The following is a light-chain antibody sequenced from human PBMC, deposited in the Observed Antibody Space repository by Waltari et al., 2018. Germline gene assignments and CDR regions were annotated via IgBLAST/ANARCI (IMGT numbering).Light chain of an antibody. Sequence: QSVLTQPASVSGSPGQPITISCPGTHSAIGSSSYVSWYHQYPGKAPKLIIYDLTERPSGVSTRFSGSKSGNTASLTISGLQADDEADYFCSSYTGRGTVIFGRGTMVTVL. CDR1: HSAIGSSSY. CDR3: SSYTGRGTVI. CDR2: DLT. V-gene: IGLV2-14*01. J-gene: IGLJ2*01.